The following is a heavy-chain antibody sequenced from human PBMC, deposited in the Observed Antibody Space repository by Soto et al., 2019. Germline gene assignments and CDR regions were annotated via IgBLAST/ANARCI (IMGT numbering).Heavy chain of an antibody. D-gene: IGHD3-3*01. CDR2: IIPIFGTA. V-gene: IGHV1-69*13. CDR1: GGTFSSYA. Sequence: GASAKVSCKASGGTFSSYAISWVRQAPGQGLEWMGGIIPIFGTANYAQKFQGRVTITADESTCTAYMELSSLRSEDTAVYYCARVVPNYDFWSGYFRPTYYYYGMDVWGQGTTVTVSS. J-gene: IGHJ6*02. CDR3: ARVVPNYDFWSGYFRPTYYYYGMDV.